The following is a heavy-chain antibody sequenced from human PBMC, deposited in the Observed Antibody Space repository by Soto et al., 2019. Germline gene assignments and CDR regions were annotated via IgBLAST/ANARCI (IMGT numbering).Heavy chain of an antibody. CDR2: ISAYKGNI. Sequence: QVQLVQSGAEVKKPGASVKVSCKASGYTFTSYGISWVRQAPGQGLEWMGWISAYKGNIKYAQKRQGRVTMTTDTTTSTAYMELSSLRSDDTAVYYCARDLAVGLVDYWGQGTLVTVSS. CDR3: ARDLAVGLVDY. CDR1: GYTFTSYG. D-gene: IGHD6-19*01. V-gene: IGHV1-18*01. J-gene: IGHJ4*02.